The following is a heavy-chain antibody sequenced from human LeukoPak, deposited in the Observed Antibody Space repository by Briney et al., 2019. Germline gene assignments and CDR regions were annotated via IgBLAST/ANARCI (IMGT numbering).Heavy chain of an antibody. CDR2: INPNSGGT. CDR1: GYTFIDYY. V-gene: IGHV1-2*02. CDR3: ARVSLQWKLPFDY. J-gene: IGHJ4*02. Sequence: AASVTVSYMASGYTFIDYYMHWVRQAPGQGREWMGWINPNSGGTNYAQKFQGRVTMTRDTSISTAYMELSRLRSDDTAVYYCARVSLQWKLPFDYWGQGTLVTVSS. D-gene: IGHD1-26*01.